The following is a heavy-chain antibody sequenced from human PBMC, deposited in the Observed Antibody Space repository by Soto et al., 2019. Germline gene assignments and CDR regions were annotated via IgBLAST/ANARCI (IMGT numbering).Heavy chain of an antibody. J-gene: IGHJ4*02. V-gene: IGHV3-21*01. CDR3: AGSEYRYGYCFYN. Sequence: PGWSLRLSCAGSGFTFSSDSMNWVRQAPGQGLEWVSSISSSGGDIHYADSVKGRFTISRDNANKLLYLQMNSLRAEDTAVYYCAGSEYRYGYCFYNCGQGSAVTVSS. CDR1: GFTFSSDS. CDR2: ISSSGGDI. D-gene: IGHD5-18*01.